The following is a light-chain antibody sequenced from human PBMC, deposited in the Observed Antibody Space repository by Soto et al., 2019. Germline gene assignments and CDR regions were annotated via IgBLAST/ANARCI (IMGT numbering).Light chain of an antibody. J-gene: IGKJ1*01. CDR3: QQSFSTPHT. CDR1: QSISNY. Sequence: DIQLAQSPSSLSASVGDRVTITCRTSQSISNYLNWYQQKAGDAPKLLIYAASTLQPGVTSRFSGSGSGTDFTLTISSLQPEDFATYYCQQSFSTPHTFGPGTKVEIK. V-gene: IGKV1-39*01. CDR2: AAS.